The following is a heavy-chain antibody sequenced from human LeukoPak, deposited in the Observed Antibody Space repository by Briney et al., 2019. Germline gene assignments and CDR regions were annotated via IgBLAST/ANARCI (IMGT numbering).Heavy chain of an antibody. CDR1: GFIFSNFE. D-gene: IGHD4-17*01. V-gene: IGHV3-48*03. J-gene: IGHJ4*02. CDR2: ISSSSSMI. Sequence: PGGSLRLSCAASGFIFSNFEMNWVRQAPGKGLEWVSYISSSSSMIYYADSVKGRFTISRDNAKNSLYLQMKSLRDEDTAIYYCARDYGDLPARVPYFDYWGQGTLVTVSS. CDR3: ARDYGDLPARVPYFDY.